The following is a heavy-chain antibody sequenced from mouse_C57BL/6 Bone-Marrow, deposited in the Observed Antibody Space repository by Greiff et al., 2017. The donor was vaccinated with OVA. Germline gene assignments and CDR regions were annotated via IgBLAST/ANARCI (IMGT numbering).Heavy chain of an antibody. D-gene: IGHD1-1*01. CDR3: APYYYGSSYGY. J-gene: IGHJ2*01. CDR2: IYPGDGDT. CDR1: GYAFSSSW. V-gene: IGHV1-82*01. Sequence: VQLVESGPELVKPGASVKISCKASGYAFSSSWMNWVKQRPGKGLEWIGRIYPGDGDTNYNGKFKGKATLTADKSSSTAYMQLSSLTSEDSAVYFCAPYYYGSSYGYWGQGTTLTVSS.